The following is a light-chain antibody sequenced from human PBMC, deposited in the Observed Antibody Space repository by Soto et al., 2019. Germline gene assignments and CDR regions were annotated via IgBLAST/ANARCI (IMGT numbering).Light chain of an antibody. CDR3: GSYSSSSTLYV. CDR2: DVS. V-gene: IGLV2-14*03. Sequence: QSVLTQPASVSGSPGQSITISCTGTSSDVGGSNYVSWYQQHPGKAPKLMIYDVSNRPSGVSNRFSGSKSGNTASLTISGLQAEDEADYYCGSYSSSSTLYVFATGTKVTVL. CDR1: SSDVGGSNY. J-gene: IGLJ1*01.